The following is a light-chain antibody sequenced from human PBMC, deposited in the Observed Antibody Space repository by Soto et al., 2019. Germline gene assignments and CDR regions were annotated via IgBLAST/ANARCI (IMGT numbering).Light chain of an antibody. V-gene: IGKV3-15*01. CDR2: GAS. CDR1: QSVSSN. J-gene: IGKJ5*01. CDR3: EQYNNWFSIT. Sequence: EIVMTQSPATLSVSPGERATLSCRASQSVSSNLAWYQQKPGQAPRLLIYGASTRATGIPARFSGSGSGTDFTLTISRLEPEDFAVYYCEQYNNWFSITFGQGTRLEIK.